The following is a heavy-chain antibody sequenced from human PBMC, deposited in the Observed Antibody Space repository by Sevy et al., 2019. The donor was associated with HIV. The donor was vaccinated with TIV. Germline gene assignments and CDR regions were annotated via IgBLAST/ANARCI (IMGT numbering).Heavy chain of an antibody. CDR1: GFTVSSNY. Sequence: GGSLRLSCAASGFTVSSNYMSWVRQAPGKGLEWVSVIYSGGSTYYADSVKGRFTISRDNSKNTLYLEMNSLRAEDTAVDYWARDRNYYDSSGYYRGLGALDIWGQGTMVTVSS. J-gene: IGHJ3*02. CDR2: IYSGGST. D-gene: IGHD3-22*01. CDR3: ARDRNYYDSSGYYRGLGALDI. V-gene: IGHV3-53*01.